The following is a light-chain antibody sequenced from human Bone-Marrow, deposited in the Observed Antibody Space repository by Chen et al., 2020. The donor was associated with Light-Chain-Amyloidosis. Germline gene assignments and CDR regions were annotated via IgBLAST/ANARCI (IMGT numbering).Light chain of an antibody. CDR3: QQYNNWPPVT. Sequence: ELVMTHSPATLSVSPGERATLSCRASQSVSSNLAWYQQKPGQAPRLLIYGASTRATGIPARFSGSGSGTEFTLTISSMQSEDFAVYYCQQYNNWPPVTFGQGTKLEIK. V-gene: IGKV3-15*01. CDR1: QSVSSN. J-gene: IGKJ2*01. CDR2: GAS.